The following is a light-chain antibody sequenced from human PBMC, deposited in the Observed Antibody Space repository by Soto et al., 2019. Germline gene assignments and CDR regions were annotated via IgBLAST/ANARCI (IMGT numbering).Light chain of an antibody. V-gene: IGLV1-44*01. CDR2: TND. Sequence: QSVLTQPPSASGTPGQRVTISCSGSSSNVGGNTVNWYQQLPGTAPKLLIYTNDQRSSGVPDRFSGSKSGTSASLAISGLQSEDEADYYCAAWDDNLNGPVFGGGTKLTVL. CDR1: SSNVGGNT. J-gene: IGLJ2*01. CDR3: AAWDDNLNGPV.